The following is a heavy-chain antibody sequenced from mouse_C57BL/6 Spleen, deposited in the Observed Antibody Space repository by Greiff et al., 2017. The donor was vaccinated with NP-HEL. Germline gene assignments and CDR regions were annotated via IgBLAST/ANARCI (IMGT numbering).Heavy chain of an antibody. J-gene: IGHJ3*01. CDR1: GFTFSSYG. D-gene: IGHD2-14*01. V-gene: IGHV5-6*02. Sequence: DVMLVESGGDLVKPGGSLKLSCAASGFTFSSYGMSWVRQTPDKRLEWVATISSGGSYTYYPDSVKGRFTISRDNAKNTLYLQMSSLKSEDTAMYYCARYRDWFAYWGQGTLVTVSA. CDR2: ISSGGSYT. CDR3: ARYRDWFAY.